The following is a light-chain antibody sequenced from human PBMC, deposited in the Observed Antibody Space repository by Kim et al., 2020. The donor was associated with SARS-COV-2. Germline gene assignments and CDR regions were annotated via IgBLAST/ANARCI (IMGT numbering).Light chain of an antibody. J-gene: IGKJ2*02. CDR2: GAS. V-gene: IGKV3-20*01. CDR3: QQYGNSRCT. Sequence: EIVLTQSPGTLSLSPGERATLSCRASQSVSSSYLAWYQQKPGQAPRLLIYGASSSATGIPDRFSGSGSGTDFTLTINRLEPEDFAVYYCQQYGNSRCTFGQGTKLEI. CDR1: QSVSSSY.